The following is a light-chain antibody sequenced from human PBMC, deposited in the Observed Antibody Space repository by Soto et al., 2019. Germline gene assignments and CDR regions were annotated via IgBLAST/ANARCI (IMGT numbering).Light chain of an antibody. CDR2: GAS. CDR3: QQYNNWPPYT. Sequence: EIVMTQSPATLSVSPGERATLSCRASQSVSSNLAWYQQKPGQAPRLLIYGASTRATGFPARFSGSRSGTEFTLTISSLQSEDFAVYYCQQYNNWPPYTFGQGTKLEIK. CDR1: QSVSSN. V-gene: IGKV3-15*01. J-gene: IGKJ2*01.